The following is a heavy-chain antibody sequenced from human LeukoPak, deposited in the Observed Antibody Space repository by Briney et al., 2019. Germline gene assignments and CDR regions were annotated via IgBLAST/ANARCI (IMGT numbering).Heavy chain of an antibody. J-gene: IGHJ3*02. CDR2: IYTGGST. CDR1: GFTFSNAW. D-gene: IGHD7-27*01. V-gene: IGHV3-53*01. CDR3: ARDLGTNDAFDI. Sequence: GGSLRLSCAASGFTFSNAWMSWVRQAPGKGLEWVSIIYTGGSTYYAHSVKGRFTISRDNSKNTVYLQMNSLRAEDTAVYFCARDLGTNDAFDIWGQGTMLTVSS.